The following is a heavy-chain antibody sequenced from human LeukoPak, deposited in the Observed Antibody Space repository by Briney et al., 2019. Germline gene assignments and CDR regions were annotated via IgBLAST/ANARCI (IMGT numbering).Heavy chain of an antibody. D-gene: IGHD6-19*01. Sequence: SGTLSPTCAVSGGSISSSNWWSWVRQPPGKGLEWIGEIYHSGSTNYNPSLKSRVTISVDKSKNQFSLKLSSVTAADTAVYYCARDLPNMNAYSSGWWDYWGQGTLVTVSS. J-gene: IGHJ4*02. CDR2: IYHSGST. V-gene: IGHV4-4*02. CDR3: ARDLPNMNAYSSGWWDY. CDR1: GGSISSSNW.